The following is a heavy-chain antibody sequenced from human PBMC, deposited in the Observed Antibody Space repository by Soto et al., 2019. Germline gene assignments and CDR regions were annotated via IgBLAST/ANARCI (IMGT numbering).Heavy chain of an antibody. J-gene: IGHJ6*02. D-gene: IGHD3-22*01. CDR2: ISFDGSSQ. CDR1: DFTFGSYV. Sequence: QVQLVESGGGVVQPERSQRLSCVASDFTFGSYVMHWVRQAPGKGLQWVALISFDGSSQYYADSVKGRFTIFRDNSRNTMYLQMDSLRPEDTAVYYCAREMIPMIMGGMSALDVWGHGTTVTVS. CDR3: AREMIPMIMGGMSALDV. V-gene: IGHV3-30*03.